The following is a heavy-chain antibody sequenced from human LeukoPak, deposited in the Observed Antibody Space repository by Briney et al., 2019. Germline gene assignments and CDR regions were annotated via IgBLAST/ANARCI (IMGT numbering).Heavy chain of an antibody. V-gene: IGHV3-23*01. D-gene: IGHD5-12*01. CDR3: AQATGIVATGTRIKY. J-gene: IGHJ4*02. Sequence: GGSLRPSCAASGFTFSSYAMSWVRQAPGKGLEWVSGVSNSGGSTYYADSVKGRFTISRDNSKNTLYLQMNTLSAGDTAVYYCAQATGIVATGTRIKYWGQGTLVTVSS. CDR1: GFTFSSYA. CDR2: VSNSGGST.